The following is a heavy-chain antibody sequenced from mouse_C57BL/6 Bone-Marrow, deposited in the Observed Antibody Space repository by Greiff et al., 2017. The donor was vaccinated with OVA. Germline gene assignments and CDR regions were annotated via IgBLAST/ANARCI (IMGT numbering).Heavy chain of an antibody. CDR3: ARGRKFAY. J-gene: IGHJ3*01. CDR2: IYPGSGST. V-gene: IGHV1-55*01. CDR1: GYTFTSYW. Sequence: VQLQQPGAELVKPGASVKMSCKASGYTFTSYWITWVKQRPGQGLEWIGEIYPGSGSTNYNEKFKSKATLTVDKSSSTAYLQLSSLTSEDSAVYYCARGRKFAYWGQGTLVTVSA.